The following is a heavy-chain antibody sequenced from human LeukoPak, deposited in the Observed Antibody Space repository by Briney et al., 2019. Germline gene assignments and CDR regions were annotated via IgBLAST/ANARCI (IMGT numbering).Heavy chain of an antibody. D-gene: IGHD7-27*01. Sequence: GGSLRLSCAASGFTFSTYAMNWVRQAPGKGLEWVSVISGSGTSTDYADSVKGRFTISRDNSKNTLYLQMNSLRAEDTAVYYCATPERVTGDPSNGDYWGQGTLVTVSS. CDR2: ISGSGTST. V-gene: IGHV3-23*01. CDR1: GFTFSTYA. CDR3: ATPERVTGDPSNGDY. J-gene: IGHJ4*02.